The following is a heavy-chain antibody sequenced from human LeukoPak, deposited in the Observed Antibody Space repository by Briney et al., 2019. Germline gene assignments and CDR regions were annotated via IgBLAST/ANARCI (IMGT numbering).Heavy chain of an antibody. D-gene: IGHD3-3*01. CDR2: IYYSGST. Sequence: SETLSLTCTVSGGSISSYYWSWIRQPPGKGLEWIGYIYYSGSTKYNPSLKSRVTISADTSKNQFSLKLSSVTAADTAVYYCARGPTYVLRFLEWLLYFDYWGQGTLVTVSS. CDR3: ARGPTYVLRFLEWLLYFDY. CDR1: GGSISSYY. V-gene: IGHV4-59*01. J-gene: IGHJ4*02.